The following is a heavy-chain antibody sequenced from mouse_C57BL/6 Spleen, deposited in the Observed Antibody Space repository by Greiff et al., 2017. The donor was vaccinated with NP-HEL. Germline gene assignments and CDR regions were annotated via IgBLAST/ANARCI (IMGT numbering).Heavy chain of an antibody. CDR2: INPNNGGT. J-gene: IGHJ4*01. Sequence: EVQLQQSGPELVKPGASVKIPCKASGYTFTDYNMDWVKQSHGKSLEWIGDINPNNGGTIYNQKFKGKATLTVDKSSSTAYMELRSLTSEDTAVYYCARRGLDYGSSYEAMDYWGQGTSVTVSS. CDR3: ARRGLDYGSSYEAMDY. CDR1: GYTFTDYN. D-gene: IGHD1-1*01. V-gene: IGHV1-18*01.